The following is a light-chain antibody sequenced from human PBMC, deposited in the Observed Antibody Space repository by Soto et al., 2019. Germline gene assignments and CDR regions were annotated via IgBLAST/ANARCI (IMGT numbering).Light chain of an antibody. V-gene: IGLV4-60*02. CDR2: LERSGSY. CDR3: ETWNSDTHV. J-gene: IGLJ2*01. Sequence: QLVLTQSSSASASLGSSVKLTCTLSSGHNDYIIAWHQQQPGKAPRYLMKLERSGSYNKGSGVPDRFSGSSSGAARYLTISDLQFEDEDDYYCETWNSDTHVFGGGTKLTVL. CDR1: SGHNDYI.